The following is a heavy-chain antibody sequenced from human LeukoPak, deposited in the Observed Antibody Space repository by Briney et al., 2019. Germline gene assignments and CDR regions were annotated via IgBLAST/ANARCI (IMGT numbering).Heavy chain of an antibody. CDR3: AYAVGDYDSFDY. CDR2: IDPSDSYT. Sequence: PGGSLRLSCKGSGYSLTSYWITWVRQMPGKGLEWMGTIDPSDSYTNYSPSFQGHVTISADKSISTAYLRWSSLKASDTAMYYCAYAVGDYDSFDYWGQGTLVTVSS. J-gene: IGHJ4*02. V-gene: IGHV5-10-1*01. D-gene: IGHD3-22*01. CDR1: GYSLTSYW.